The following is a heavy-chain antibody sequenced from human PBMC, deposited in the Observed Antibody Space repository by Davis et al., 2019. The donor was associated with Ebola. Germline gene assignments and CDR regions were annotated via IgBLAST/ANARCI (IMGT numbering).Heavy chain of an antibody. CDR2: IWYDGSSK. V-gene: IGHV3-33*01. CDR1: GFTFNNYG. CDR3: ARDGRRDGYNLGDY. J-gene: IGHJ4*02. D-gene: IGHD5-24*01. Sequence: GESLKISCAASGFTFNNYGMHWVRQAPGKGLEWVAVIWYDGSSKYYADSVKGRFTISRDNSKNTLYLQMNSLRAEDTAVYYCARDGRRDGYNLGDYWGQGTLVTVSS.